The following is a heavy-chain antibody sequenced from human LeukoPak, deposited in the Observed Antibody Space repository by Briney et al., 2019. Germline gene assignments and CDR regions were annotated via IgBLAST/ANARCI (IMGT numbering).Heavy chain of an antibody. CDR1: GFTFSVYF. CDR3: AKGLLGPFDF. V-gene: IGHV3-23*01. J-gene: IGHJ4*02. CDR2: ISSSGAST. D-gene: IGHD1-26*01. Sequence: GGSLRLSCAASGFTFSVYFMGWVRQAPGKGLEWVSAISSSGASTYYADSVKGRFTISRDNSKNTLFLQMNSLGAEDTAVYYCAKGLLGPFDFWGQGTLVTVSS.